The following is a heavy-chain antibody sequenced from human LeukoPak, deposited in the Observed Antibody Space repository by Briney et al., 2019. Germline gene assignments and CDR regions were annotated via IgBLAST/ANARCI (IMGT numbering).Heavy chain of an antibody. Sequence: PSETLSLTCTVSGGSISTYYWSWLRQPPGKGLEWIGYINYSGSTNYNPSLKSRVTISVDTSNNQFSLKLSSVTAADTAVYYCARGTIAARRRAIDYWGQGTLVTVSS. V-gene: IGHV4-59*12. D-gene: IGHD6-6*01. J-gene: IGHJ4*02. CDR3: ARGTIAARRRAIDY. CDR1: GGSISTYY. CDR2: INYSGST.